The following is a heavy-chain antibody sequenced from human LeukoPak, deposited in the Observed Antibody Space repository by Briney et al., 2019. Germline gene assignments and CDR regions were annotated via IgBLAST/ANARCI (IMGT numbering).Heavy chain of an antibody. CDR1: GFTFSDYY. J-gene: IGHJ4*02. CDR2: ISSSSSYT. CDR3: AREGYCSSTSCQFDY. D-gene: IGHD2-2*01. Sequence: PGGSLRLSCAASGFTFSDYYMSWIRQAPAKGLEWVSYISSSSSYTNYADSVKGRFTISRDNAKNSLYLQMNSLRAEDTAVYYCAREGYCSSTSCQFDYWGQGTLVTVSS. V-gene: IGHV3-11*06.